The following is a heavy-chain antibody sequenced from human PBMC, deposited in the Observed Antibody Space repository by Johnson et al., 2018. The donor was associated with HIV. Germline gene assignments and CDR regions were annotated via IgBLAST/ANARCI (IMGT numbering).Heavy chain of an antibody. CDR3: AKDGGITIFGVVMSDDAFDI. J-gene: IGHJ3*02. D-gene: IGHD3-3*01. CDR1: GLNFSDYG. V-gene: IGHV3-30*18. CDR2: ISYDGSNK. Sequence: QVQLVESGGGVVQPGMFVTLSCAASGLNFSDYGMHWVRQAPGKGLEWVAVISYDGSNKYYADSVKGRFPISRDNSKNTLYLQMNSLRAEDTAVYYCAKDGGITIFGVVMSDDAFDIWGQGTMVTVSS.